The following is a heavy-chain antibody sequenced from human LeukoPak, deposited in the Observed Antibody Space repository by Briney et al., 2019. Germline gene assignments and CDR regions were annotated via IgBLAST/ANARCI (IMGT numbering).Heavy chain of an antibody. CDR1: GLTFSTYG. V-gene: IGHV3-23*01. D-gene: IGHD3-10*01. Sequence: GGSLRLSCAASGLTFSTYGMGWVRQAPGKGLEWVSAISGDGASTYYADSVKGRFTISRDNSKNTLYVQMNSLRAEDTAVYYCAKDRGWFGGSLANFDYWGQGTLVTVSS. CDR2: ISGDGAST. CDR3: AKDRGWFGGSLANFDY. J-gene: IGHJ4*02.